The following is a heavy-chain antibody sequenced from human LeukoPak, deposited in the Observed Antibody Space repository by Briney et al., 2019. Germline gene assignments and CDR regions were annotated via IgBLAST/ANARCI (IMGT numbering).Heavy chain of an antibody. CDR3: AREGCSGGSCYHNWFDP. J-gene: IGHJ5*02. Sequence: GGPLRLPCAAPGFAFSSYWMSWVRQAPGKGLEWVANIIQDGREKFYVDSVKGRFTISRDNAKNSLYLQMNSLRAEDTAVYYCAREGCSGGSCYHNWFDPWGQGTLVTVSS. CDR1: GFAFSSYW. D-gene: IGHD2-15*01. CDR2: IIQDGREK. V-gene: IGHV3-7*01.